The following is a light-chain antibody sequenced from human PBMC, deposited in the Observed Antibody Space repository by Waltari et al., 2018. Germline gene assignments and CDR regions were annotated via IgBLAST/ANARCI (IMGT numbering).Light chain of an antibody. CDR3: SSFTSSSTWV. CDR1: TSDVGVYNY. J-gene: IGLJ3*02. Sequence: QSALTQPASVSGSPGQSITISCTGTTSDVGVYNYVSWYQQHPGKAPKLTSYDDSNRPAGVAIRFSGSKSGNTASLTISGLQAEDEADYYCSSFTSSSTWVFGGGTKLTVL. V-gene: IGLV2-14*01. CDR2: DDS.